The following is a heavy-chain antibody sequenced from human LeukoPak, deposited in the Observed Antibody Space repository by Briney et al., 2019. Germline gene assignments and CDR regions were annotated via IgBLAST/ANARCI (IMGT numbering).Heavy chain of an antibody. Sequence: AASVKVSCKASGGTFSSYAISWVRQAPGQGLEWMGGIIPIFGTTNYAQKFQDRVTITADKSTGTAYMELRSLRSDDTAVYYCARVVLKGVDAFDIWGQGTMVTVSS. V-gene: IGHV1-69*06. D-gene: IGHD2-21*01. CDR1: GGTFSSYA. J-gene: IGHJ3*02. CDR2: IIPIFGTT. CDR3: ARVVLKGVDAFDI.